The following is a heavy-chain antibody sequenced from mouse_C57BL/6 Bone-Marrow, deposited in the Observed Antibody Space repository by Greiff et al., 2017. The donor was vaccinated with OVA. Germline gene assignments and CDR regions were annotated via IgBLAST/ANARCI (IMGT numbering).Heavy chain of an antibody. CDR2: ISSGSSTI. D-gene: IGHD2-3*01. V-gene: IGHV5-17*01. J-gene: IGHJ3*01. Sequence: EVNVVESGGGLVKPGGSLKLSCAASGFTFSDYGMHWVRQAPGKGLEWVAYISSGSSTIYYADTVKGRFTFSRDNSKNTLVLQLTSLRSEDTAMYYCAMRRWLPAWFAYWGQGTGVTVSA. CDR3: AMRRWLPAWFAY. CDR1: GFTFSDYG.